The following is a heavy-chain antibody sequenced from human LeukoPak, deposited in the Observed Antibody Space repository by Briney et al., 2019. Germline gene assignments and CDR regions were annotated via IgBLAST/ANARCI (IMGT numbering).Heavy chain of an antibody. CDR1: GFSFSSYE. V-gene: IGHV3-48*03. CDR2: ISSSGGTI. D-gene: IGHD2-2*01. Sequence: GGSLLLSCAASGFSFSSYEMNWVRQAPGKGLEWVSYISSSGGTIYYADSVKRRFTISRDNAKTSLFLQMNSLRAEDTAVYYCARVVNQLPYSWGQGALVTVSS. J-gene: IGHJ4*02. CDR3: ARVVNQLPYS.